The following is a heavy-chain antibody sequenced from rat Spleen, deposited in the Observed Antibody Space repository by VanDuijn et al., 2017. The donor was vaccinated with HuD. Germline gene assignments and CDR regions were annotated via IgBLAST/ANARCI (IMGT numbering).Heavy chain of an antibody. V-gene: IGHV5S14*01. J-gene: IGHJ2*01. Sequence: EVQLVESGGGLVQPGRSLKLSCAASGFTFSNYGMAWVRQTPTKGLAWVASISTGCGKTYYRDSVKGRFTISRDNAKNTQYLQMRSLRSEDTSTYYCARLRNNYDYFDYWGQGVMVTVSS. CDR1: GFTFSNYG. CDR2: ISTGCGKT. D-gene: IGHD1-5*01. CDR3: ARLRNNYDYFDY.